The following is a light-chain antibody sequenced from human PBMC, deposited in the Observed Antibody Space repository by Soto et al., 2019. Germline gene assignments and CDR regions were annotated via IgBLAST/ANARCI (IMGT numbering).Light chain of an antibody. J-gene: IGKJ1*01. V-gene: IGKV4-1*01. Sequence: DIVMTQSPDSLAVSLGGRATINCESSQSILYSSNNQNCLAWYQQKPGQPPKLLIYWASTRESGVPDRFSGSGSVTDFTLTISSLQSEDVAVYSCQQYCATPWTFGQGTKVEIK. CDR1: QSILYSSNNQNC. CDR2: WAS. CDR3: QQYCATPWT.